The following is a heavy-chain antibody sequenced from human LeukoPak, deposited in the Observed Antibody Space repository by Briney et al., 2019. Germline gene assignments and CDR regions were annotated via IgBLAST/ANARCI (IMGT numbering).Heavy chain of an antibody. CDR3: TRDSGTYNWFDP. CDR2: IDKKDKGYATAT. D-gene: IGHD1-26*01. CDR1: GFTFSGSA. Sequence: GGSLRLSCAASGFTFSGSAIHWVRQYSGKGLEWVGQIDKKDKGYATATAYAASVKGRFTISRDDSINTAYLQMKSLKTEDTALYYCTRDSGTYNWFDPWGQGTLVTVSS. V-gene: IGHV3-73*01. J-gene: IGHJ5*02.